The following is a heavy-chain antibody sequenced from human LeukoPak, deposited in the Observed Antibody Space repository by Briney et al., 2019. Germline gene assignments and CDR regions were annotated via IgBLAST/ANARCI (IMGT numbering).Heavy chain of an antibody. V-gene: IGHV4-39*07. CDR1: GGSISSSSYY. Sequence: SETLSLTCTVSGGSISSSSYYWGWIRQPPGKGLEWIGSIYYSGSTYYNPSLKSRVTISVDTSKNQFSLKLSSVTAADTAVYYCARLSRIAAAGTSFYFDYWGQGTLVTVSS. CDR3: ARLSRIAAAGTSFYFDY. CDR2: IYYSGST. D-gene: IGHD6-13*01. J-gene: IGHJ4*02.